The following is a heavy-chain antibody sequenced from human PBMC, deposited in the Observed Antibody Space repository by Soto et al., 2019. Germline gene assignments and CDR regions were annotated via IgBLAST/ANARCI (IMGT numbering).Heavy chain of an antibody. CDR2: ISAYNGNT. Sequence: ASVKVSCKASGYTFTSYGISWVRQAPGQGLEWMGWISAYNGNTNYAQKLQGRVTMTTDTSTSTAYMELRSLRSDDTAVYYCAREITLDSGSYLDYFDYWGQGTMVTVYS. J-gene: IGHJ4*02. D-gene: IGHD1-26*01. V-gene: IGHV1-18*04. CDR1: GYTFTSYG. CDR3: AREITLDSGSYLDYFDY.